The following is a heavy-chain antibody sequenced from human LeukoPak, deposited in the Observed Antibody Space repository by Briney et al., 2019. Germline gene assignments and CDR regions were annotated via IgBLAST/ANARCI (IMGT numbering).Heavy chain of an antibody. J-gene: IGHJ4*02. V-gene: IGHV1-18*01. D-gene: IGHD3-9*01. CDR3: ARDHSYDILTGYSWTRYCFDY. Sequence: ASVKVSCKASGYTFTSYGISWVRQAPGQGLEWMGWISAYNGNTNYAQKLQGRVTMTTDTSTSTAYMELRSLRSDDTAVYYCARDHSYDILTGYSWTRYCFDYWGQGTLVTVSS. CDR1: GYTFTSYG. CDR2: ISAYNGNT.